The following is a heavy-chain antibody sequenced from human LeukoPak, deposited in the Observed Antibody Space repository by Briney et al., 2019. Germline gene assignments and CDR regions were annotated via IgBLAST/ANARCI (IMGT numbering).Heavy chain of an antibody. V-gene: IGHV3-66*01. CDR3: ARASQWLAFDS. J-gene: IGHJ4*02. CDR1: GFIVSSNH. Sequence: PGGSLRLSCAASGFIVSSNHMTWVRQAPGKGLEWVSVIYNGVNTNYADSVKGRFSISRDSSKNTLFLQMSSLRAEDTAVYYCARASQWLAFDSWGQGTLVTVSS. CDR2: IYNGVNT. D-gene: IGHD6-19*01.